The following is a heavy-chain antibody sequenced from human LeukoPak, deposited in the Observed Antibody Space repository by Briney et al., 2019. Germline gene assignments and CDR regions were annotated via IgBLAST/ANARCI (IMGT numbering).Heavy chain of an antibody. CDR1: GFTFENYA. D-gene: IGHD6-19*01. J-gene: IGHJ3*02. Sequence: GGSLRLSCVGSGFTFENYAMTWVRRAPGKGLEWVSSISSSSSYIYYADSVKGRFTISRDNAKNSLYLQMNSLRAEDTAVYYCARDLDSSGWRHAFDIWGQGTMVTVSS. CDR2: ISSSSSYI. CDR3: ARDLDSSGWRHAFDI. V-gene: IGHV3-21*01.